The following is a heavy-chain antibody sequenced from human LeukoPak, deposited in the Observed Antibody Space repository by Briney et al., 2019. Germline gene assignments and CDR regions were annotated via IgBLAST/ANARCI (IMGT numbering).Heavy chain of an antibody. CDR2: ITGDGGGT. V-gene: IGHV3-43*02. Sequence: GGSLRLSCAASRFTFDDYAMHWVRQAPGKGLQWVSLITGDGGGTYHADSVKGRFTISRDNSKNSLYLQMNSLKTGDTALYFCAKDKYYGTGTYRELDYWGQGTLVTVSS. J-gene: IGHJ4*02. CDR1: RFTFDDYA. CDR3: AKDKYYGTGTYRELDY. D-gene: IGHD3-10*01.